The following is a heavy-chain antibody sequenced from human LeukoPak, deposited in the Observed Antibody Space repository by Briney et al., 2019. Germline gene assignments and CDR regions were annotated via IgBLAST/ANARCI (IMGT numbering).Heavy chain of an antibody. CDR1: GYTFTSYY. CDR2: INPTGGST. D-gene: IGHD4-17*01. V-gene: IGHV1-46*01. J-gene: IGHJ4*02. CDR3: ARNNSVGDNARRLLP. Sequence: ASVKVSCKASGYTFTSYYMHWVRQAPGQGLDWMGLINPTGGSTGYAQEFQGRVNMTRDMSTSTDYMELSSLRSEDTAIYYCARNNSVGDNARRLLPWGQRPLLPVSS.